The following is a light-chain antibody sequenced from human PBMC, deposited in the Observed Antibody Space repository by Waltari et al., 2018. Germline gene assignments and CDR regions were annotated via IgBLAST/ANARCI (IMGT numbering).Light chain of an antibody. Sequence: SYELTQPPSVSVSPGQAVSITCSGKKLGDKYVNWYQQKAGQSPVLVIYEDTKRPSGIPGRLSASNSGNIATLTISETQAMDEADYYCQTWDSSSYVFGTGTTVTVL. CDR3: QTWDSSSYV. CDR2: EDT. V-gene: IGLV3-1*01. CDR1: KLGDKY. J-gene: IGLJ1*01.